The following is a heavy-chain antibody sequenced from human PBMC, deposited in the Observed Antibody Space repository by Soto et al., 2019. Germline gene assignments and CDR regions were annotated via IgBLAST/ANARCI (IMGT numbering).Heavy chain of an antibody. CDR3: AKDEVGATRH. J-gene: IGHJ4*02. V-gene: IGHV3-23*01. CDR1: GFPFSDYA. D-gene: IGHD1-26*01. Sequence: DVRLLDSGGGLVQPGGSLRLLCAASGFPFSDYAMSWVRQAPGKGLEWVSAIGGSGRDTYYADSVKDRFIISRDNSKNTVSLQMNSLRADDTALYYCAKDEVGATRHWGQGTLVIVSS. CDR2: IGGSGRDT.